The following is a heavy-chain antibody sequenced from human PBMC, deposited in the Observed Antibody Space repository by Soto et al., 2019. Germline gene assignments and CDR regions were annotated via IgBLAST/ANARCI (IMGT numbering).Heavy chain of an antibody. J-gene: IGHJ3*02. CDR3: ARGLVVVAAPPGNAIDI. CDR2: IIPILGIA. CDR1: GGTFSSYT. Sequence: SVKVSCKASGGTFSSYTISWVRQAPGQGLEWMGGIIPILGIANYAQKFQGRVTITADKSTSTAYMELSSLRSEDTAVYYCARGLVVVAAPPGNAIDIWGQGTMVTVSS. D-gene: IGHD2-15*01. V-gene: IGHV1-69*10.